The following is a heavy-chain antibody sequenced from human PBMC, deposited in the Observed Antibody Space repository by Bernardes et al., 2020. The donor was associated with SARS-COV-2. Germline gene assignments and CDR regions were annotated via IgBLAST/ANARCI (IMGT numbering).Heavy chain of an antibody. V-gene: IGHV3-15*01. Sequence: GGSLRLSCEASGFTFSKVWMSWVRQSPGKGLEWVGRILSNNDGGTTDYAAPVGGRFTVSRDDSKNTVYLQMDGLKIEDTAVYYCTSDWRGLTKTRGLIGDCWGQGTLVTVSS. CDR1: GFTFSKVW. J-gene: IGHJ4*02. CDR2: ILSNNDGGTT. CDR3: TSDWRGLTKTRGLIGDC. D-gene: IGHD3-10*01.